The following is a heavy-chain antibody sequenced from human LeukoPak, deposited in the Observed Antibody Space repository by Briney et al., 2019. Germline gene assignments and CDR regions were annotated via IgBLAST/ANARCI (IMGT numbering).Heavy chain of an antibody. CDR2: ISGSGGST. Sequence: PGGSLRLSCAASGFTFSSYAMSWVRQAPGKGLEWVSAISGSGGSTYYADSVKGRFTISRDNSKNTLYLQMNSLRAEDTAVYYCAKDRDGGYDFWRGYYTGGNPFDYWGQGTLVTVSS. J-gene: IGHJ4*02. CDR3: AKDRDGGYDFWRGYYTGGNPFDY. CDR1: GFTFSSYA. D-gene: IGHD3-3*01. V-gene: IGHV3-23*01.